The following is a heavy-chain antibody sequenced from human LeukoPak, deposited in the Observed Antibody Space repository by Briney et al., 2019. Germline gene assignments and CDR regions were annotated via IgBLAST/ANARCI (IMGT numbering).Heavy chain of an antibody. J-gene: IGHJ4*02. CDR3: ARGEGYSSGWYLYYFDY. CDR1: GGSISTYY. Sequence: SETLSLTCSASGGSISTYYMSWIRQPPGKGLEWIGYIYYSGSTNYNHSLKGRVTISVDTSKNQFSLKLSSVTNADTAVYYCARGEGYSSGWYLYYFDYWGQGTLVTVSS. CDR2: IYYSGST. D-gene: IGHD6-19*01. V-gene: IGHV4-59*01.